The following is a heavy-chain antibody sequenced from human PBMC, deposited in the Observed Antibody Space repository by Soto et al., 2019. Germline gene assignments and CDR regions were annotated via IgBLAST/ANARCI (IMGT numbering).Heavy chain of an antibody. J-gene: IGHJ4*02. CDR3: ATFYEGDCTTTTCYGDFDY. V-gene: IGHV1-69*02. Sequence: QVHLVQAGAEVKKPGSSVKVSCRASGGTFNRYSISWVRQAPGQGLEWMGRIIPMFGITNYAQKFQGRVMITADKSANTAYMEVSGLRSEDTVMYYCATFYEGDCTTTTCYGDFDYWGQGTLVTVSS. D-gene: IGHD2-2*01. CDR1: GGTFNRYS. CDR2: IIPMFGIT.